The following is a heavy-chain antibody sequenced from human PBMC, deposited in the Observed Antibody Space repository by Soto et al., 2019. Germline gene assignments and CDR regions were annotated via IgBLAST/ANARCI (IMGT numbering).Heavy chain of an antibody. D-gene: IGHD3-10*01. V-gene: IGHV1-18*04. J-gene: IGHJ6*02. CDR3: ARHTYYGSGSYYKTQTYYYYGMDV. CDR2: ISAYNGNT. CDR1: GYTFTSYG. Sequence: ASVKVSCKASGYTFTSYGISWVRQAPGQGLEWMGWISAYNGNTNYAQKLQGRVTMTTDTSTSTAYMELRSLRSDDTAVYYCARHTYYGSGSYYKTQTYYYYGMDVWGQGPTVTVSS.